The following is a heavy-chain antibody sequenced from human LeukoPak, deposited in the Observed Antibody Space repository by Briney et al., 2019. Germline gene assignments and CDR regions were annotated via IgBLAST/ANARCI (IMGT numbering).Heavy chain of an antibody. CDR2: INPSGGST. J-gene: IGHJ4*02. CDR1: GYTFTSYY. CDR3: ARDQPQYGDYVTPLDY. D-gene: IGHD4-17*01. Sequence: GASVKASCKASGYTFTSYYMHWVRQAPGQGLEWMGIINPSGGSTSYAQKFQGRVTMTRDMSTSTVYMELSSLRSEDTAVYYCARDQPQYGDYVTPLDYWGQGTLVTVSS. V-gene: IGHV1-46*01.